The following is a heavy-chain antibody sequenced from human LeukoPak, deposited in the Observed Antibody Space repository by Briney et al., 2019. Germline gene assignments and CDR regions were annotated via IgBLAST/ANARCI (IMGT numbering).Heavy chain of an antibody. D-gene: IGHD6-19*01. V-gene: IGHV4-39*01. CDR3: ARLIAVAGCFDY. CDR2: IYYSGST. CDR1: GGSISSSSYC. Sequence: SETLSLTCTVSGGSISSSSYCWGWLRQPPGKGLEWIGSIYYSGSTYYNPSLKSRVTISVDTSKNQFSLKLSSVTAADTAVYYCARLIAVAGCFDYWGQGTLVTVSS. J-gene: IGHJ4*02.